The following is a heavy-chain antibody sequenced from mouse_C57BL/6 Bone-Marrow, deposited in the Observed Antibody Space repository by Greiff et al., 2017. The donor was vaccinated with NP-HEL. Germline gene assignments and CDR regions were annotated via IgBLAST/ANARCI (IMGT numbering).Heavy chain of an antibody. V-gene: IGHV5-17*01. CDR1: GFTFSDYG. CDR3: ARPGDGSRYYAMDY. J-gene: IGHJ4*01. Sequence: DVMLVESGGGLVKPGGSLKLSCAASGFTFSDYGMHWVRQAPEKGLEWVAYISSGSSTIYYADTVKGRFTISRDNAKNTLFLQMTSLRSEDTAMYYCARPGDGSRYYAMDYWGQGTSVTVSS. D-gene: IGHD1-1*01. CDR2: ISSGSSTI.